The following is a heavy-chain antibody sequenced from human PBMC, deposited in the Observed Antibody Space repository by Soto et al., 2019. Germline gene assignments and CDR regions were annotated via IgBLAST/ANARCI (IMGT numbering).Heavy chain of an antibody. CDR2: VYYSGTT. CDR1: GGSLTPYF. Sequence: SDTLSLTCSVSGGSLTPYFWSWIRQPPGKGLEWIGYVYYSGTTNYNPSPKSRVTMSVDTSKNQFSLRLSSLTAADTAFYYCARAGDIPYFDHWGQGALVTVSS. V-gene: IGHV4-59*07. D-gene: IGHD2-2*02. CDR3: ARAGDIPYFDH. J-gene: IGHJ4*02.